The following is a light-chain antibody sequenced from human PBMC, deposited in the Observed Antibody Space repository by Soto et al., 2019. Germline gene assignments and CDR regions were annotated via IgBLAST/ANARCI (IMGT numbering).Light chain of an antibody. CDR1: QYINTR. CDR2: QTS. CDR3: QQYNSYSQT. J-gene: IGKJ1*01. V-gene: IGKV3-11*01. Sequence: EIVLTQSPATLSSFPGDRVTLSCRASQYINTRLAWYQHRPGQAPRLLIYQTSLRAAGIPARFSASGSGTDFTLTISDVQPEDFALYYCQQYNSYSQTFCQGTKVEIK.